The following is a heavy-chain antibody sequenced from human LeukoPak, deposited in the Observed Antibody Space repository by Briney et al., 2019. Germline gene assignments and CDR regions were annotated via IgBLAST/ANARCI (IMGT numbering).Heavy chain of an antibody. CDR1: GVTFSRHW. CDR3: ARFGDPSTTLDY. V-gene: IGHV3-7*01. Sequence: GGSLRLSCAASGVTFSRHWMSWVRQAPGKGLEWVAHIRQDGNWRHHEDSVEGRFTISRDNAKNSLYLQMNSLRVEDTAVYYCARFGDPSTTLDYWGQGTRVTVSS. D-gene: IGHD3-16*01. J-gene: IGHJ4*02. CDR2: IRQDGNWR.